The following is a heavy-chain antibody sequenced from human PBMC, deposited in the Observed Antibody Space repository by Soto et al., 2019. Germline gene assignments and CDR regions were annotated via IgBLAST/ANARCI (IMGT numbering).Heavy chain of an antibody. V-gene: IGHV1-69*01. CDR3: ATNVVTAIYGMDV. D-gene: IGHD2-21*02. CDR2: IIPIFGTA. J-gene: IGHJ6*02. CDR1: GGTFSSYA. Sequence: QVQLVQSGAEVKKPGSSVKVSCKASGGTFSSYAISWVRQAPGQGLEWMGGIIPIFGTANYAQKFQGRVTITADESTTTASMELSSLRSDDTAVYYCATNVVTAIYGMDVWGQGTTVTVSS.